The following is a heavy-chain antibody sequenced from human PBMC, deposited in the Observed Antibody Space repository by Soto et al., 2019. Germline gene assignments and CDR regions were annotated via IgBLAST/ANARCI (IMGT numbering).Heavy chain of an antibody. J-gene: IGHJ6*02. CDR1: GYTFTGYY. Sequence: QVQLVQSGAEVKKPGASVKVSCKASGYTFTGYYMHWVRQAPGQGLEWMGWINPNSGGTNYAQKFQGRVTMTRDTSISTAYTGLSRLRSEGTAAYYCARARPPYDFWSGYRSFNYYYGMDVWGQGTTVTVSS. D-gene: IGHD3-3*01. CDR2: INPNSGGT. V-gene: IGHV1-2*02. CDR3: ARARPPYDFWSGYRSFNYYYGMDV.